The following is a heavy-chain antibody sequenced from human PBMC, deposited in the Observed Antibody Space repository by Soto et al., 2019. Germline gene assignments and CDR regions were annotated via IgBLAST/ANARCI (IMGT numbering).Heavy chain of an antibody. Sequence: QVQLVQSGAEVKEPGASVKVLCKASGYIFANYYMHWVRQAPGQGLEWMAIINPYGGSTNYAQNFGGRLTLTSDTSTSTVYMELSSLRAEDTDVYYCARDLLRADSWGQGTLVTVSS. J-gene: IGHJ4*02. CDR1: GYIFANYY. CDR3: ARDLLRADS. CDR2: INPYGGST. D-gene: IGHD2-8*01. V-gene: IGHV1-46*01.